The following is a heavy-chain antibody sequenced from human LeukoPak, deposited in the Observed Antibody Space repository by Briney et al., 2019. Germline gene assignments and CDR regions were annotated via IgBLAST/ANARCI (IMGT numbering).Heavy chain of an antibody. V-gene: IGHV3-7*01. Sequence: GGSLRLSCAASGFTFSSNWMSWVRQAPGSGLEWVANIKQDGSETYYVDSVEGRFTISRDNAKNTLYLQMNSLRAEDTAVYYCARGIMYYYDSSGYYPNHYFDYWGQGTLVTVSS. CDR1: GFTFSSNW. CDR2: IKQDGSET. J-gene: IGHJ4*02. CDR3: ARGIMYYYDSSGYYPNHYFDY. D-gene: IGHD3-22*01.